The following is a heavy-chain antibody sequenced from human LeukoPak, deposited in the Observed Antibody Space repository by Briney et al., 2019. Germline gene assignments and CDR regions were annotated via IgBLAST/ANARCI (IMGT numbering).Heavy chain of an antibody. V-gene: IGHV4-4*02. CDR1: GGSVLNTNW. J-gene: IGHJ4*02. CDR3: AREGGFYRPLDY. D-gene: IGHD3-16*01. CDR2: VHLDGRT. Sequence: PSETLSLTFGVSGGSVLNTNWWTWVRQPPGKGLEWIGEVHLDGRTNYNPSLESRLTMSVDVSENQVSLKLTSVTAADTAVYYCAREGGFYRPLDYSGRGPLVTVSS.